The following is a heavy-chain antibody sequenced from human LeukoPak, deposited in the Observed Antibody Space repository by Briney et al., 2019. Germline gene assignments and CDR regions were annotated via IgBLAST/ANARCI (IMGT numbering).Heavy chain of an antibody. J-gene: IGHJ4*02. CDR1: GFTFSNYA. Sequence: GGSLRLSCAASGFTFSNYAMNWVRQAPGKGLEWVSAVSGNGATTYYADSVKGRFTISRDNSNNTLYLQMNSLRAEDTAVYYCAKSRYSSSWYRDFDYWGQGTLVTVSS. D-gene: IGHD6-13*01. CDR3: AKSRYSSSWYRDFDY. V-gene: IGHV3-23*01. CDR2: VSGNGATT.